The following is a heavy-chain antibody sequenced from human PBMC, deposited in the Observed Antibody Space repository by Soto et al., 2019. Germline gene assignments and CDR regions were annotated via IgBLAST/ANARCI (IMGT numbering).Heavy chain of an antibody. CDR3: ARVRFLEWLLSVDAFDI. Sequence: ASVKVSRKASGSTLTSYAIHWVRQAPGQRLEWMGWINAGNGNTKYSQKFQGRVTITRDTSASTAYMELSSLRSDDTAVYYCARVRFLEWLLSVDAFDIWGQGTMVTVSS. D-gene: IGHD3-3*01. CDR1: GSTLTSYA. CDR2: INAGNGNT. J-gene: IGHJ3*02. V-gene: IGHV1-3*01.